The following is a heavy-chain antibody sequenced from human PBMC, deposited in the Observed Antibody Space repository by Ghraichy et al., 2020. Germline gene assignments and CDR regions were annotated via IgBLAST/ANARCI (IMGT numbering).Heavy chain of an antibody. Sequence: SQTRSLTCAVSGGSISSGGYYWSWIRQHPGKGLEWIGYIYYSGSTYYNPSLKSRVTISVDTSKNQFSLKLSSVTAADTAVYYCASRYYDILTGYYSYYYMDVWGKGTTVTVSS. CDR2: IYYSGST. CDR1: GGSISSGGYY. D-gene: IGHD3-9*01. J-gene: IGHJ6*03. CDR3: ASRYYDILTGYYSYYYMDV. V-gene: IGHV4-31*02.